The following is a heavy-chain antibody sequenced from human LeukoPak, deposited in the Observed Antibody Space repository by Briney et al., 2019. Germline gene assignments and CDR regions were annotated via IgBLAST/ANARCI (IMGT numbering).Heavy chain of an antibody. Sequence: PGRSLRLSCAASGXTFSSYDIHWVRQAPGKGLEWVAVIWYDGSNKYYADSVKGRFTISRDNSKNTLYLQMNSLRAEDTAVYYCARGDSTGGRKPFDIWGQVTMVTVSS. D-gene: IGHD2-15*01. V-gene: IGHV3-33*01. CDR3: ARGDSTGGRKPFDI. CDR2: IWYDGSNK. J-gene: IGHJ3*02. CDR1: GXTFSSYD.